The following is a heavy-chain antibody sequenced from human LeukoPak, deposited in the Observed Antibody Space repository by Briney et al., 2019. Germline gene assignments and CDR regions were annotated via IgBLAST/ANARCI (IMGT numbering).Heavy chain of an antibody. J-gene: IGHJ4*02. CDR1: GGSISSGDYY. V-gene: IGHV4-30-4*01. D-gene: IGHD6-19*01. CDR3: ARDQGSGRGPGY. Sequence: SETLSLTRTVSGGSISSGDYYWSWIRQPPGKGLEWIGYIYYSGSTYYNPSLKSRVTISVDTSKNQFSLKLSSVTAADTAVYYCARDQGSGRGPGYWGQGTLVTVSS. CDR2: IYYSGST.